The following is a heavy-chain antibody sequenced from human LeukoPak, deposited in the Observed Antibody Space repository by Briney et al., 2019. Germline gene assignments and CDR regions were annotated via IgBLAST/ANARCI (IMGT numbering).Heavy chain of an antibody. D-gene: IGHD6-19*01. V-gene: IGHV4-34*01. CDR2: INHSGST. CDR1: GGSFSGYY. Sequence: PSETLSLTCAVYGGSFSGYYWSWIRQPPGKGLEWIGEINHSGSTNYNPSLKSRVTISVDTSKNQFSLKLSSVTAADTAVYYCARGAAVAAQRYFDLWGRGTLVTVSS. CDR3: ARGAAVAAQRYFDL. J-gene: IGHJ2*01.